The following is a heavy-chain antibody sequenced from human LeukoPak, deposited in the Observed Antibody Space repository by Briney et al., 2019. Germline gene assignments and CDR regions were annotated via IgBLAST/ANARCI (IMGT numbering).Heavy chain of an antibody. D-gene: IGHD6-13*01. V-gene: IGHV5-51*01. CDR3: VRDTAGSSSWPS. J-gene: IGHJ5*02. Sequence: GESLEISCKGSGYSFTTYWIGWVRQMPGKGLEWMGMIYPGDSDTRYSPSFQGQVTISADKSISTAYLQWSSLKASDTAMYYCVRDTAGSSSWPSWGQGTLVTVSS. CDR2: IYPGDSDT. CDR1: GYSFTTYW.